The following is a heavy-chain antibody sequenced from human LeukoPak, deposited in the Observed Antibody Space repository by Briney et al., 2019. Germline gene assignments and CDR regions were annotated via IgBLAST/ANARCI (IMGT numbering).Heavy chain of an antibody. CDR2: IYTSGST. Sequence: PSGTLSLTCAVSLGSISTNNWWSWVRQTPGKGLEWIGRIYTSGSTNYNPSLKSRVTISVDTSKNQFSLKLTSVTAADTAIYYCARVDEVGQLSAPPFYYYMDVWGKGKSVTVSS. D-gene: IGHD1-1*01. CDR1: LGSISTNNW. CDR3: ARVDEVGQLSAPPFYYYMDV. J-gene: IGHJ6*03. V-gene: IGHV4-4*02.